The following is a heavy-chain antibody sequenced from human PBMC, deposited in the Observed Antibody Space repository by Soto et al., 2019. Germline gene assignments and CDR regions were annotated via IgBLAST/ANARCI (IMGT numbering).Heavy chain of an antibody. CDR1: RFTFSRYG. CDR2: ISYDGSNK. V-gene: IGHV3-30*18. CDR3: AKASSSWDGYXYYGMDV. J-gene: IGHJ6*02. D-gene: IGHD6-13*01. Sequence: PGGSLRLSCAASRFTFSRYGIHWVRQAPGKGLEWVAVISYDGSNKYYADSVKGRFTISRDNSKNTLYLQMDSLRAEDSAVYYCAKASSSWDGYXYYGMDVWGPGTTVTVSS.